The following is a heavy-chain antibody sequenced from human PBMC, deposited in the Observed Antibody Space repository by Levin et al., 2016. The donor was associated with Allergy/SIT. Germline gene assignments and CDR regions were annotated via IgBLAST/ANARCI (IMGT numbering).Heavy chain of an antibody. Sequence: GESLKISCKGSGYSFTSYWISWVRQMPGKGLEWMGRIDPSDSYTNYSPSFQGHVTISADKSISTAYLQWSSLKASDTAMYYCARSIAAADTRSYYYYGMDVWGQGTTVTVSS. V-gene: IGHV5-10-1*01. D-gene: IGHD6-13*01. CDR2: IDPSDSYT. CDR1: GYSFTSYW. J-gene: IGHJ6*02. CDR3: ARSIAAADTRSYYYYGMDV.